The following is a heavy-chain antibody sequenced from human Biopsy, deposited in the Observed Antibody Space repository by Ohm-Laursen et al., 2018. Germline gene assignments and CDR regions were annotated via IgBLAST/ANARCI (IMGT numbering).Heavy chain of an antibody. D-gene: IGHD6-6*01. J-gene: IGHJ6*02. CDR2: TSETSSHI. CDR1: GFSVSSYD. V-gene: IGHV3-21*01. CDR3: ARDSSRRAREGGMDV. Sequence: SLRLSCAASGFSVSSYDMYWVRQAPGRGLEWISYTSETSSHIYDADSVRGRFTVARDIAKNSLYLQLNSLRVEDTAVYYCARDSSRRAREGGMDVWGQGTTVTVSS.